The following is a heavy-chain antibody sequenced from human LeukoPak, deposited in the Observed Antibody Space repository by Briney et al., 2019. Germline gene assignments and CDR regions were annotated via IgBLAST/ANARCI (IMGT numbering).Heavy chain of an antibody. CDR3: AKGGHDFNPFYW. D-gene: IGHD2-21*02. CDR2: IKGGGGDP. V-gene: IGHV3-23*01. J-gene: IGHJ4*02. Sequence: GGSLRLSCAASGFIFTTYAMGWVRQAPGKGLEWVSSIKGGGGDPFYADSVKGRFTISRDNSKNTLFLQLNSLRAEDTAVYYCAKGGHDFNPFYWWGQGTLVTVPS. CDR1: GFIFTTYA.